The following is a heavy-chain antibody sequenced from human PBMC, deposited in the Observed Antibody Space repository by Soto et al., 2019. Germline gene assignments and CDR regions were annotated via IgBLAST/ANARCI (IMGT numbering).Heavy chain of an antibody. D-gene: IGHD1-1*01. J-gene: IGHJ4*02. Sequence: GGSLRLSCEASGFTFVNHAVSWVRQSPGKGLEWVSGISDSGDSTYYADSMRGRFTISRDNSKNTLFLQMSSLTAEDTAVYYCVRDLYRSSTMPCLDHWGQGTPVTVSS. V-gene: IGHV3-23*01. CDR2: ISDSGDST. CDR3: VRDLYRSSTMPCLDH. CDR1: GFTFVNHA.